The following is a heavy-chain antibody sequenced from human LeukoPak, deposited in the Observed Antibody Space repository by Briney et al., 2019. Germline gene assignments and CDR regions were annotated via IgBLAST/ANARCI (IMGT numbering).Heavy chain of an antibody. J-gene: IGHJ5*01. Sequence: SETLSLTCAVYGGSFSGYYWSWIRQPPGKGLEWIGEINHSGSTNYNPSLKSRVTISLDTSKNQFFLRLYSVTAPDTAVYFCVRESRGWYDDSWGQGTLVTVSS. V-gene: IGHV4-34*01. CDR2: INHSGST. D-gene: IGHD6-19*01. CDR3: VRESRGWYDDS. CDR1: GGSFSGYY.